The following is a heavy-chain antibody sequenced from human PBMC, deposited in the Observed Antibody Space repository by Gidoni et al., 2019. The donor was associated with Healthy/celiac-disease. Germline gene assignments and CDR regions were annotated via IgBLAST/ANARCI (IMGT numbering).Heavy chain of an antibody. CDR2: LDPEDGET. D-gene: IGHD3-22*01. CDR1: VYTLTELS. Sequence: QVQLVQSGAEVKKPGPSVKVSCTVSVYTLTELSMHWVRQAPGKGLEWMGGLDPEDGETIYAQQFQGRVTMTEDTSTDTAYMELRSLRSEDTAVYYCATGSQYYYDSSGYYFDYWGQGTLVTVSS. CDR3: ATGSQYYYDSSGYYFDY. V-gene: IGHV1-24*01. J-gene: IGHJ4*02.